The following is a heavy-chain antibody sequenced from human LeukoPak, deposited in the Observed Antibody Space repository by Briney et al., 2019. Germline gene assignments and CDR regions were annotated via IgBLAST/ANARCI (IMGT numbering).Heavy chain of an antibody. J-gene: IGHJ4*02. CDR2: IRSNGETV. V-gene: IGHV3-23*01. CDR3: AKGQELDDGVFDS. Sequence: PGGSLRLSCAASGFTLSRIARSSVRQAPGKGLEGVSAIRSNGETVYNADSVKGRFTISRDNPRQTLFLQMSSLRVEDTATYYCAKGQELDDGVFDSWGQGTLVTVSS. CDR1: GFTLSRIA. D-gene: IGHD1-1*01.